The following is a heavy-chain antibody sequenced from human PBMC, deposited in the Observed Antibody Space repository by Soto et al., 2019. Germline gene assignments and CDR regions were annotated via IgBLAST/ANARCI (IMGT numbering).Heavy chain of an antibody. D-gene: IGHD2-15*01. J-gene: IGHJ4*02. V-gene: IGHV1-46*01. CDR1: GYTFTSYY. CDR3: ARVYCSGGSCYGIDY. CDR2: INPGGGT. Sequence: QVQLVQSGAEVKKPGASVKVSCKASGYTFTSYYVHWVRQAPGQGLEWMGIINPGGGTRYAQKFQGRVTWTRDTSTSTVYMELSSMRSEDTAVYYCARVYCSGGSCYGIDYWGQGTLVTVSS.